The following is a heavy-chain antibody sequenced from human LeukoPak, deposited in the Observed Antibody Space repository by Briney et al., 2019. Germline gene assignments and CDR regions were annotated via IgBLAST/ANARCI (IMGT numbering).Heavy chain of an antibody. Sequence: PGGSLRLSCAASGFTFSTYWMHWVRQAPGKGLLWVSRINSDGGSATYADSVKGRFNISRDNAKNTLYLQMNSLRAGDTAVYYCARGQRAAAGFDYWGQGTLVTVSS. CDR2: INSDGGSA. D-gene: IGHD6-13*01. V-gene: IGHV3-74*01. CDR3: ARGQRAAAGFDY. CDR1: GFTFSTYW. J-gene: IGHJ4*02.